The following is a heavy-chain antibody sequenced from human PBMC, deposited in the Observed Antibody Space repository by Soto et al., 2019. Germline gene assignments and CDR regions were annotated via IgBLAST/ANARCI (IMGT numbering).Heavy chain of an antibody. J-gene: IGHJ6*02. CDR1: GYTFTSYG. Sequence: ASVKVSCKASGYTFTSYGISWVRQAPGQGLEWMGGISPENGKTRFAQKLQGRVTMTEDTSTDTAYMELRSLRSDDTAVYYCARGGRYYGSGTDYGMDVWGQGTTVTVSS. V-gene: IGHV1-18*01. CDR2: ISPENGKT. CDR3: ARGGRYYGSGTDYGMDV. D-gene: IGHD3-10*01.